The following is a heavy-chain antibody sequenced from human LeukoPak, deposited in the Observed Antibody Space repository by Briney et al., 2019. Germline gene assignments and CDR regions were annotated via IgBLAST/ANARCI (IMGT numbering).Heavy chain of an antibody. V-gene: IGHV3-21*01. CDR3: AREGTYGDYGIYYYYMDV. CDR1: GVTFSSYS. Sequence: GGSLRLSCAASGVTFSSYSMNWVRQAPGKGLEWVSSISSSSSYIYYADSVKGRFTISRDNAKNSLYLQMNSLRAEDTAVYYCAREGTYGDYGIYYYYMDVWGKGTTVTVSS. D-gene: IGHD4-17*01. CDR2: ISSSSSYI. J-gene: IGHJ6*03.